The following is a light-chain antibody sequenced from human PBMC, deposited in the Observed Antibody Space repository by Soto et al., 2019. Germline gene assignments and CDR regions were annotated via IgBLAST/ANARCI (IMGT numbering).Light chain of an antibody. CDR3: QQYDNSLWT. CDR1: QSVDSN. J-gene: IGKJ1*01. V-gene: IGKV3-20*01. Sequence: EILMTQSPATLSVSPGERATLSCRASQSVDSNLAWYQQKPGQAPRLFIYGASSRATGIPDRFSGSGSGTDFTLTISRLEPEDFAVYYCQQYDNSLWTFGQGTKVDIK. CDR2: GAS.